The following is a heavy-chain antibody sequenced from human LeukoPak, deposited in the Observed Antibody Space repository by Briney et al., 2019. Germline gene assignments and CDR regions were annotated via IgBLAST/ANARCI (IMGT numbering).Heavy chain of an antibody. D-gene: IGHD3-9*01. Sequence: SETLSLTCTVSGGSISSYYWSWIRQPPGKGLEWIGYIYYSGSTNYNPSLKSRATISVDTSKNQFSLKLSSVTAADTAVYYCARSEFDWLLKFDYWGQGTLVTVSS. J-gene: IGHJ4*02. CDR1: GGSISSYY. CDR2: IYYSGST. CDR3: ARSEFDWLLKFDY. V-gene: IGHV4-59*01.